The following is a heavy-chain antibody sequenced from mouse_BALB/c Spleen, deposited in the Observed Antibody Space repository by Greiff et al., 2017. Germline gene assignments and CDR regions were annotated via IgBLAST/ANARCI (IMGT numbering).Heavy chain of an antibody. J-gene: IGHJ3*01. Sequence: QVQLKESGAELAKPGASVKMSCKASGYTFTSYWMHWVKQRPGQGLEWIGYINPSTGYTEYNQKFKDKATLTADKSSSTAYMQLSSLTSEDSAVYYCARITTHLGFAYWGQGTLVTVSA. V-gene: IGHV1-7*01. CDR2: INPSTGYT. D-gene: IGHD1-1*01. CDR1: GYTFTSYW. CDR3: ARITTHLGFAY.